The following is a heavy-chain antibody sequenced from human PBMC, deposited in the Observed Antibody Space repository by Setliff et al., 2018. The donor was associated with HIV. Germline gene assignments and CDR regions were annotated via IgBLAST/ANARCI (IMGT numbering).Heavy chain of an antibody. CDR3: ARGYYDSRGYYYPFDY. J-gene: IGHJ4*02. Sequence: PGGSLRLSCAASGVTFSSYSMNWVRQAPGKGLEWVSSISSSSSYINYADSVKGRFTISRDNAKNSLYLQMNSLRAEDTAVYYCARGYYDSRGYYYPFDYWGQGTLVTVSS. D-gene: IGHD3-22*01. V-gene: IGHV3-21*01. CDR1: GVTFSSYS. CDR2: ISSSSSYI.